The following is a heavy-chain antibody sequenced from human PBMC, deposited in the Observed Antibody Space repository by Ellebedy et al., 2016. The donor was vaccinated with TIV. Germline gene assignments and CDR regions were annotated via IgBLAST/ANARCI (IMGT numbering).Heavy chain of an antibody. D-gene: IGHD5/OR15-5a*01. CDR2: ISDTAVHT. CDR3: AKDVIVSTASNFDS. V-gene: IGHV3-23*01. Sequence: GESLKISCGASGFTFSSYAMSWVRQAPGKGLEWVASISDTAVHTYYADSVKGRFTISRDNSNNKLFLRMNSLTAEDTAVYYCAKDVIVSTASNFDSWGQGSLVTVSS. CDR1: GFTFSSYA. J-gene: IGHJ4*02.